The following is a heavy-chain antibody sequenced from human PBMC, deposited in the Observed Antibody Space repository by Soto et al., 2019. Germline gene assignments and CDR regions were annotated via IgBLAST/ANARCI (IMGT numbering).Heavy chain of an antibody. CDR2: IYYSGST. CDR3: ARAGRKSGYADY. J-gene: IGHJ4*02. D-gene: IGHD5-12*01. V-gene: IGHV4-59*01. Sequence: PSETLSLTCTVSGGSISSYYWSWIRQPPGKGLEWIGYIYYSGSTNYNPSLKSRVTISVDTSKNQFSLKLSSVTAADTAVYYCARAGRKSGYADYWGQGTLVTVSS. CDR1: GGSISSYY.